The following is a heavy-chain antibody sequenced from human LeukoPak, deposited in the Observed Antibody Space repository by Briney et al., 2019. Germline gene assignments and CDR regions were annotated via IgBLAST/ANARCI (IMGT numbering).Heavy chain of an antibody. V-gene: IGHV3-21*01. CDR3: ARGSSSGSYCPY. CDR1: GFTLSSYR. D-gene: IGHD3-22*01. CDR2: ISSSSSYI. Sequence: GGSLRLSCAASGFTLSSYRMNWVRQAPGKGLEWVSSISSSSSYIYYADSVKGRFTISRDNAKHSLYLQMNSLRAEDTAVYYCARGSSSGSYCPYWGQGTLVTVSS. J-gene: IGHJ4*03.